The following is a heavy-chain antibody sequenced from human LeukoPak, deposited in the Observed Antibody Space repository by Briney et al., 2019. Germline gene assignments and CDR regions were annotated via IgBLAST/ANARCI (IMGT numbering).Heavy chain of an antibody. V-gene: IGHV1-18*01. CDR3: ARGSTDDYDSSGTLDY. CDR1: GYTFTSYG. J-gene: IGHJ4*02. Sequence: ASVKVSCKASGYTFTSYGISWVRQAPGQGLEWMGWISAYNGNTNYAQKLQGRVTMTTDTSTSTAYMELRSLRSDDTGVYYCARGSTDDYDSSGTLDYWGQGTLVTVSS. D-gene: IGHD3-22*01. CDR2: ISAYNGNT.